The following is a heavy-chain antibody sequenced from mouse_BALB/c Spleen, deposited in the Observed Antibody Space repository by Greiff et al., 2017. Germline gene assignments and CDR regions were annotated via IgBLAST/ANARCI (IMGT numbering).Heavy chain of an antibody. CDR3: TRGRDYGNYGYAMDY. V-gene: IGHV1-15*01. CDR1: GYTFTDYE. J-gene: IGHJ4*01. D-gene: IGHD2-1*01. Sequence: QVQLKESGAELVRPGASVTLSCKASGYTFTDYEMHWVKQTPVHGLEWIGAIDPETGGTAYNQKFKGKATLTADKSSSTAYMELRSLTSEDSAVYYCTRGRDYGNYGYAMDYWGQGTSVTVSS. CDR2: IDPETGGT.